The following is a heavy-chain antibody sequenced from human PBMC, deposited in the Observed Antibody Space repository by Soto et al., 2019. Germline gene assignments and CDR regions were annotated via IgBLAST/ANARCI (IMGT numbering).Heavy chain of an antibody. CDR3: ARRRGPTNYWSIDL. J-gene: IGHJ2*01. Sequence: GESLKISCKGSGYSFANYWIAWVRQLPGKGLEWMGIIYPADSDTRYSPSFQGQVTISADKSISAAYLQWSSLKASDTAMYYCARRRGPTNYWSIDLWGRGTLVTVSS. CDR2: IYPADSDT. CDR1: GYSFANYW. V-gene: IGHV5-51*01.